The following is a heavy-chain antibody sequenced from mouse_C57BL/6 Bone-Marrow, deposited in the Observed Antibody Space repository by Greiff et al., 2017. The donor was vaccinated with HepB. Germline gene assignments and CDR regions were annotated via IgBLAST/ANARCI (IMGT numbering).Heavy chain of an antibody. J-gene: IGHJ4*01. D-gene: IGHD2-1*01. Sequence: QVQLQQSGAELVKPGASVKMSCKASGYTFTSYWITWVKQRPGQGLEWIGDIYPGSGSTNYNEKFKSKATLTVDTSSSTAYMQLSSLTSEDSAVYYCASPSMVTTLYYYAMDYWGQGTSVTVSS. CDR3: ASPSMVTTLYYYAMDY. CDR2: IYPGSGST. V-gene: IGHV1-55*01. CDR1: GYTFTSYW.